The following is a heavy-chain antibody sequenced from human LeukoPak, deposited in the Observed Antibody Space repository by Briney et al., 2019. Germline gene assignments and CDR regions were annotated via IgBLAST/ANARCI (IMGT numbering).Heavy chain of an antibody. J-gene: IGHJ4*02. CDR1: GFTFSAYN. D-gene: IGHD3-22*01. CDR3: AKSHTYYYDTSAYYYFDY. Sequence: GRSLRLSCEASGFTFSAYNLHWVRQAPGKGLEWVAVISNDGNNKYDADSVKGRFTVSRDNSKNTLYLQMNSLRADDTAVYYCAKSHTYYYDTSAYYYFDYWGQGTLVTVSS. V-gene: IGHV3-30*04. CDR2: ISNDGNNK.